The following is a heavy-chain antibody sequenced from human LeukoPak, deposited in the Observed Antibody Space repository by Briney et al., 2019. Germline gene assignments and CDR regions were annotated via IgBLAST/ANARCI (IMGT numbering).Heavy chain of an antibody. J-gene: IGHJ4*02. CDR3: ARDLYSGSPFDY. CDR2: INPNSGGT. V-gene: IGHV1-2*02. D-gene: IGHD1-26*01. CDR1: GYTFTSYG. Sequence: APVKVSCKASGYTFTSYGISWVRQAPGQGLEWMGWINPNSGGTNYAQKFQGRVTMTRDTSISTAYMELSRLRSDDTAVYYCARDLYSGSPFDYWGQGTLVTVSS.